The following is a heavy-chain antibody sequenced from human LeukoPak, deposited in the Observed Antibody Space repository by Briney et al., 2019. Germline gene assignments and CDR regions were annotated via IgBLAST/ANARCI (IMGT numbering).Heavy chain of an antibody. CDR3: ATYTHWVAGDV. Sequence: PGGSLRLSCAASGFTFIDYDMHWVRQVIGKGLEWVSAIGTRGDTHYSGSVKGRFTISRDNARNSLYLQMSSLRPEDTAVYYCATYTHWVAGDVWGQGTTVTVSS. CDR2: IGTRGDT. V-gene: IGHV3-13*01. CDR1: GFTFIDYD. J-gene: IGHJ6*02. D-gene: IGHD3-16*01.